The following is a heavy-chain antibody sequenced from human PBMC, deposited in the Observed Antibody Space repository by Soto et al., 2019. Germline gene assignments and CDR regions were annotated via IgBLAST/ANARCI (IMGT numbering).Heavy chain of an antibody. V-gene: IGHV6-1*01. D-gene: IGHD2-2*02. Sequence: SQTLSLTCAISGDSVSSNSAAWNWIRQSPSRGLEWLGRTYYRSKWYNDYAVSVKSRITINPDTSKNQFSLQLNTVTPEDTAVYYYARDSGPSCTSTSSYTYFAFGIDVYGQRTTFSVSS. CDR2: TYYRSKWYN. J-gene: IGHJ6*02. CDR3: ARDSGPSCTSTSSYTYFAFGIDV. CDR1: GDSVSSNSAA.